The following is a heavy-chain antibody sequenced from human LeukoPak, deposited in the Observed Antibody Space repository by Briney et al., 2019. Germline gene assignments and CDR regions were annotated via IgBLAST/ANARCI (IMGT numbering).Heavy chain of an antibody. D-gene: IGHD6-13*01. CDR3: AKDYLGSSYAFDV. Sequence: GGSLRLSCAASGFTFSSYAMSWVRQAPGKGLEWVSAISTSGDRTYYADSVKGRFTISRDSSKNTLYMQMNSLRAEDTAVYYCAKDYLGSSYAFDVWGQGTMVTVSS. V-gene: IGHV3-23*01. CDR1: GFTFSSYA. CDR2: ISTSGDRT. J-gene: IGHJ3*01.